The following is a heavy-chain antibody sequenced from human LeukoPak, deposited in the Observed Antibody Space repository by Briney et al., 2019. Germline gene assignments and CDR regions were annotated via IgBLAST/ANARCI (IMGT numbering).Heavy chain of an antibody. J-gene: IGHJ4*02. CDR1: GFSLTDYY. D-gene: IGHD5-18*01. Sequence: GGSLRLSCTASGFSLTDYYMSWIRRAPGKGLEWVSYISSNSNTIRYADSVRGRFTISRDNSRDSVFLQMNDLRVEDTAVYYCTRTSIRGYSYGSDSWGQGTRVTVSS. V-gene: IGHV3-11*04. CDR2: ISSNSNTI. CDR3: TRTSIRGYSYGSDS.